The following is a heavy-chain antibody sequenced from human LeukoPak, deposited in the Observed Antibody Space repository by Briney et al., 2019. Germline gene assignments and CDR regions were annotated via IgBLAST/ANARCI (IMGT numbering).Heavy chain of an antibody. J-gene: IGHJ6*02. Sequence: GDSLTLSCAPSGFTFSDYYMSWIRQAPAKGLEGVSYISSSGSTICYPDSVKGRFTISRDNAKNSLYLQMNSLRAEDTAVYYCARGAVAGTFYYGMDVWGQGTTVTVSS. V-gene: IGHV3-11*01. CDR2: ISSSGSTI. D-gene: IGHD6-19*01. CDR1: GFTFSDYY. CDR3: ARGAVAGTFYYGMDV.